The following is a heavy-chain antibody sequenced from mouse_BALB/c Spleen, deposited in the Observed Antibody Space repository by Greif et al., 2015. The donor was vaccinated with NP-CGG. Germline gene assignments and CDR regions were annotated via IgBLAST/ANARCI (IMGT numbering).Heavy chain of an antibody. Sequence: LVESGAELVRPGSSVKISCKASGYAFSSYWMSWVKQRPGQGLEWIGQIYPGDGDTNYNGKFKGKATLTADKSSSTAYMQLSSLTSEDSAVYFCARNYYGSNSFDYWGQGTTLTVSS. CDR2: IYPGDGDT. CDR3: ARNYYGSNSFDY. D-gene: IGHD1-1*01. CDR1: GYAFSSYW. V-gene: IGHV1-80*01. J-gene: IGHJ2*01.